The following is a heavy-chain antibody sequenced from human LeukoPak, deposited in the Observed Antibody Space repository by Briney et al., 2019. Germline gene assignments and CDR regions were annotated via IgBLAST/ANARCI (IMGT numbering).Heavy chain of an antibody. CDR1: GFTFSSCG. CDR3: AKDPSATVTPNYFDY. J-gene: IGHJ4*02. Sequence: PGGSLRLSCAASGFTFSSCGMHWVRQAPGKGLEWVAFIRHDGNNKFYADSVRGRFTISRDNSKNTLFLQMDGLRTEDTAVYYCAKDPSATVTPNYFDYWGQGTLVTVSS. CDR2: IRHDGNNK. D-gene: IGHD4-11*01. V-gene: IGHV3-30*02.